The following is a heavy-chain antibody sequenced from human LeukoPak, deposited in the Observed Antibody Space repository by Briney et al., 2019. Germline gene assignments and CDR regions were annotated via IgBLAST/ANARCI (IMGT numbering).Heavy chain of an antibody. CDR2: ISGSGGGST. Sequence: GGSLRLSCAASGFTFSSYAMSWVRQAPGKGLGWVSAISGSGGGSTYYADSVKGRFTISRDDSKNTLYLQMNSLRAEDTAVYYCANSIATAGKPAFDHRGQRTLVTVSS. J-gene: IGHJ4*02. V-gene: IGHV3-23*01. CDR3: ANSIATAGKPAFDH. D-gene: IGHD6-13*01. CDR1: GFTFSSYA.